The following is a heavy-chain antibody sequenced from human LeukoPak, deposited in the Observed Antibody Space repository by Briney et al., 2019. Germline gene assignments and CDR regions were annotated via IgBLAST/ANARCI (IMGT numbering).Heavy chain of an antibody. CDR1: GYTFTSYG. V-gene: IGHV1-18*01. Sequence: ASVKVSCKTSGYTFTSYGISWVRQAPGQGLEWMGWISAYNGNTHSAQKLQGRVTMTTDTSTSTAYMELRSLRSDDTAVYYCARGGLRVMVYRLYYMDVWGKGTTVTVSS. CDR2: ISAYNGNT. D-gene: IGHD2-8*01. J-gene: IGHJ6*03. CDR3: ARGGLRVMVYRLYYMDV.